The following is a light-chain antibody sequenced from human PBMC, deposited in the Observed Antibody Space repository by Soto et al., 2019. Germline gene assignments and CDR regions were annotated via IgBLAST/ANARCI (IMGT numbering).Light chain of an antibody. CDR2: DVN. J-gene: IGLJ2*01. CDR3: TSYTTTSTVI. CDR1: SSDVGGYNY. Sequence: QPVLTQPASVSGSPGQSITISCTGTSSDVGGYNYVSWYQQHPGKAPKLLIYDVNNRPSGVSNRFSGSKSGNTASLTISGLQAEDEADYYCTSYTTTSTVIFGGGTKLT. V-gene: IGLV2-14*03.